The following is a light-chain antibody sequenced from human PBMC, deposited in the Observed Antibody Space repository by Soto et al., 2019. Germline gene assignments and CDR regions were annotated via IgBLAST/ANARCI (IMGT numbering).Light chain of an antibody. CDR2: DAS. CDR3: QQRSNWPT. V-gene: IGKV3-11*01. J-gene: IGKJ4*01. CDR1: QSVSSY. Sequence: EIVLTQSPATLSLSPGERATLSCRASQSVSSYLAWYHQKPGQAPRLLIYDASNRATGIPARFSGSGSGTALTLTISSLEPEDVAVYYCQQRSNWPTFGGGTKVEIK.